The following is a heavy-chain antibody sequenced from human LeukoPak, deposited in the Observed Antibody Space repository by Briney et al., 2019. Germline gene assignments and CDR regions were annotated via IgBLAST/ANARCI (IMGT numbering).Heavy chain of an antibody. J-gene: IGHJ6*02. D-gene: IGHD2-8*02. CDR2: GST. V-gene: IGHV3-23*01. Sequence: GSTSYADSVGGRFTISRDNSRNTLYLQMSSLRTDDTATYYCTKSTDYWYYGMDVWGQGTTVTVSS. CDR3: TKSTDYWYYGMDV.